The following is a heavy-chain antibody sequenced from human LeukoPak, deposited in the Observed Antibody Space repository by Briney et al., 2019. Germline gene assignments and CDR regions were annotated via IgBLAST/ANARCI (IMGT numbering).Heavy chain of an antibody. V-gene: IGHV3-23*01. CDR1: GFTFSSYA. Sequence: GGSLRLSCAASGFTFSSYAMSWVRQAPGKGLEWVSAISGSGGSTYYADSVKGRFTISRDNSKNTLYLQMNSLRAEDTAGYYCAKDFGVQGVITSHFDYSGQGTLVTVSS. D-gene: IGHD3-10*01. J-gene: IGHJ4*02. CDR3: AKDFGVQGVITSHFDY. CDR2: ISGSGGST.